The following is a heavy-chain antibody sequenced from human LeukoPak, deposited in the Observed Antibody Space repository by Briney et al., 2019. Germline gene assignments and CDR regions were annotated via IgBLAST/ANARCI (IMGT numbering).Heavy chain of an antibody. CDR1: GYTFTSYG. Sequence: ASVKVSCKASGYTFTSYGISWVRQAPGQGLEWMGWISAYNGNTNYAQKLQGRVTMTTDTSTSTAYMELRSLRSDDTAVYYCARQYYDSSGYNWFDPWGQGTLVTVSS. J-gene: IGHJ5*02. CDR2: ISAYNGNT. D-gene: IGHD3-22*01. V-gene: IGHV1-18*01. CDR3: ARQYYDSSGYNWFDP.